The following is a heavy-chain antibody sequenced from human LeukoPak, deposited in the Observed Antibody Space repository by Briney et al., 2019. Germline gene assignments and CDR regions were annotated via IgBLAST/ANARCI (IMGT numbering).Heavy chain of an antibody. D-gene: IGHD3-22*01. CDR3: TGTYNYDSSGYGGGDY. CDR1: GFTFGDYA. CDR2: IRRKAYGETT. V-gene: IGHV3-49*04. J-gene: IGHJ4*02. Sequence: GGSLRLSCTASGFTFGDYAMSWVRQAPGKGPEWVGFIRRKAYGETTEYAASVKGRFTISRDDSKSIAYLHMNSLKTEDTAMYYCTGTYNYDSSGYGGGDYWGQGTLVTASS.